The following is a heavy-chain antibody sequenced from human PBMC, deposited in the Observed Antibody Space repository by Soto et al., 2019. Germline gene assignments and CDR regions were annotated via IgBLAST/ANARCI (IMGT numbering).Heavy chain of an antibody. J-gene: IGHJ6*02. V-gene: IGHV1-2*04. CDR3: ARGKYCSGGSFYSVGGDYYYYYSMNV. CDR1: GYTFTGYY. CDR2: INPNSGGT. D-gene: IGHD2-15*01. Sequence: ASVKVSCKASGYTFTGYYMHWVRQAPGQGLEWMGWINPNSGGTNYAQKFQGWVTMTRDTSISTAYMELSRLRSDDTAVYYCARGKYCSGGSFYSVGGDYYYYYSMNVWGQATKVTFSS.